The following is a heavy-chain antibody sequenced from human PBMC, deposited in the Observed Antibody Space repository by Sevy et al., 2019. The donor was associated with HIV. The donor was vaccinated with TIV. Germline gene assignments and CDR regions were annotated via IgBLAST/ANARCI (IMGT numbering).Heavy chain of an antibody. CDR1: GFTFSKAW. V-gene: IGHV3-15*01. Sequence: GESLKISCAASGFTFSKAWMTWVRQAPGKGLEWVGRIKSRADGGTREYAAPVKGRFSISRDDSKNTLYLQMNSLKIEDTDVYYCTTKGDFWSGYQFFEYWGQRTLVTVSS. CDR2: IKSRADGGTR. CDR3: TTKGDFWSGYQFFEY. J-gene: IGHJ4*02. D-gene: IGHD3-3*01.